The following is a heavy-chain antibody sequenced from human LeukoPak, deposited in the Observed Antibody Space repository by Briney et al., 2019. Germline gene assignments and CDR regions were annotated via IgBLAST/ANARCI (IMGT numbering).Heavy chain of an antibody. Sequence: SETLSLTCTVSGGSISSYYWSWIRQPPGKGLEWIGRIYYSGSTHYNPSLKSRVTISVDTSKNQFSLKLSSVTAADTAVYYCARGWDRYNWFDPWGQGTLVTVSS. V-gene: IGHV4-39*07. J-gene: IGHJ5*02. CDR2: IYYSGST. CDR3: ARGWDRYNWFDP. D-gene: IGHD1-26*01. CDR1: GGSISSYY.